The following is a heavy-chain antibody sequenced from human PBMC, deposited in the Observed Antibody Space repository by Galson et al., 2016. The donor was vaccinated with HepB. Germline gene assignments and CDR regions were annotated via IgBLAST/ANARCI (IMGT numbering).Heavy chain of an antibody. CDR1: GFTFSNYA. V-gene: IGHV3-21*01. J-gene: IGHJ3*02. CDR3: ARATHTITYYYDSSGYKVDAFDI. D-gene: IGHD3-22*01. Sequence: SLRLSCAASGFTFSNYAMHWVRQAPGKGLEWVSSISSSSSYIYYADSVKGRFTISRDNAKNSLYLQMNSLRAEDTAVYYCARATHTITYYYDSSGYKVDAFDIWGQGTMVTVSS. CDR2: ISSSSSYI.